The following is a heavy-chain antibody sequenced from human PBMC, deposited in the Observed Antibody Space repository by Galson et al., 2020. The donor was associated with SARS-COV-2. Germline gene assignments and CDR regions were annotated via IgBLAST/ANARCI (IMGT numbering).Heavy chain of an antibody. J-gene: IGHJ4*02. CDR3: ARDSGWYSFDY. V-gene: IGHV3-74*01. CDR2: INRDGSST. CDR1: GFTFSNSW. Sequence: GGSLRLSCAASGFTFSNSWMHWVRQAPGKGLVWVSRINRDGSSTAYADSVKGRFTISRNNAKNTLYLQMSNLGAEDTAINYCARDSGWYSFDYWGQGTLVTVSS. D-gene: IGHD2-15*01.